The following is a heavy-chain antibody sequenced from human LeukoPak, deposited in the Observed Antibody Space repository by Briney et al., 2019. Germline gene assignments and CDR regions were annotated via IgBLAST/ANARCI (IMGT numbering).Heavy chain of an antibody. CDR1: GFTFTNAW. D-gene: IGHD1-20*01. CDR2: IKSKADGETI. J-gene: IGHJ4*02. Sequence: SGGSLRLSWAASGFTFTNAWMNWVRQAPGKGLEWVGRIKSKADGETIDYAAPVKGRFTFSRDDSKNMLYLQMNSLKSEDTAVYYCSTLTSRGLSDSWGQGTLVTVSS. CDR3: STLTSRGLSDS. V-gene: IGHV3-15*07.